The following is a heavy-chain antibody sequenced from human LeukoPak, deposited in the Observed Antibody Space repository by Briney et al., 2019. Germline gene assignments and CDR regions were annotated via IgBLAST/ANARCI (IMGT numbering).Heavy chain of an antibody. CDR2: ISGSGGST. Sequence: GGSLRLSCAASGFTFSSYAMSWVRQAPGKGLEWVSAISGSGGSTYYADSVKGRFTISRDNSKNTLYLQMNSLRPEDTAVYYCAKESNYYNSGSPDSFDIWGQGTMVTVSS. CDR3: AKESNYYNSGSPDSFDI. J-gene: IGHJ3*02. CDR1: GFTFSSYA. V-gene: IGHV3-23*01. D-gene: IGHD3-10*01.